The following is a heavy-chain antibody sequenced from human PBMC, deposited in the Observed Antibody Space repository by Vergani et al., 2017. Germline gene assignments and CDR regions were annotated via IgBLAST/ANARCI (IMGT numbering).Heavy chain of an antibody. Sequence: EVQLVQSGAEVKKPGESLKLSCKGSGYSFTSYWIGWVRQMPXKGLEWMGIIYPGDSDTRYSPSFQGQVTISADKSISTAYLQWSSLKASDTAMYYCARHPTEGSGSYYTTKYYYYYYGMDVWGQGTTVTVSS. D-gene: IGHD3-10*01. CDR3: ARHPTEGSGSYYTTKYYYYYYGMDV. CDR2: IYPGDSDT. V-gene: IGHV5-51*01. J-gene: IGHJ6*02. CDR1: GYSFTSYW.